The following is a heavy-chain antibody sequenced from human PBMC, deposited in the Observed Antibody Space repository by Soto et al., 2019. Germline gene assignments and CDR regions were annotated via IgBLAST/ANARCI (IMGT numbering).Heavy chain of an antibody. CDR3: ARSCTVPAAPTYYYYYYMDV. CDR2: TYYRSKWYN. J-gene: IGHJ6*03. Sequence: QSQTLSLTCAISRDSVSSNSAAWNWIRQSPSRGLEWLGRTYYRSKWYNDYAVSVKSRITINPDTSKNQFSLQLNSVTPEDTAVYYCARSCTVPAAPTYYYYYYMDVWGKGTTVTVSS. V-gene: IGHV6-1*01. D-gene: IGHD2-2*01. CDR1: RDSVSSNSAA.